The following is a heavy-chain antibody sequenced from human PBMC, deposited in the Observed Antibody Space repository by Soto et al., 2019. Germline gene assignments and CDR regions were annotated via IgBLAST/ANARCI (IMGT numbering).Heavy chain of an antibody. V-gene: IGHV3-48*03. Sequence: GGSLRLSCAASGFTFSSYEMNWVRQAPGKGLEWVSYISSSGSTIYYADSVKGRFTISRDNAKNSLYLQMNSLRAEDTAVYYCASEIVVVPAAPVDVWGQGTTVTVSS. CDR3: ASEIVVVPAAPVDV. CDR1: GFTFSSYE. J-gene: IGHJ6*02. CDR2: ISSSGSTI. D-gene: IGHD2-2*01.